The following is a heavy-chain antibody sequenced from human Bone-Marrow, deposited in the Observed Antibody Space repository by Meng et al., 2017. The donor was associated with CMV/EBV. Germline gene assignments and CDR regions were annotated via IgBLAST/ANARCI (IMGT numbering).Heavy chain of an antibody. Sequence: ETLSLTCAASGFTFSSYSMNWVRQAPGKGLEWVSYISSSSSTIYYADSVKGRFTISRDNAKNTLYLQMNSLRAEDTAVYYCAVRGAYYYYGMDVWGQGTTVTVSS. CDR3: AVRGAYYYYGMDV. J-gene: IGHJ6*02. D-gene: IGHD3-16*01. V-gene: IGHV3-48*04. CDR1: GFTFSSYS. CDR2: ISSSSSTI.